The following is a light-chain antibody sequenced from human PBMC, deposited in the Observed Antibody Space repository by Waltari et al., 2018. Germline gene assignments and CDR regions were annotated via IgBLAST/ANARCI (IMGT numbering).Light chain of an antibody. V-gene: IGKV3-15*01. Sequence: EILMTQSPATLSVSPGERATLSCRASQSVSSNLAWYQQKPGQAPRLLIYGASTRATGIPARFSGSGSGTEFTLTISSLQSEDFAVYYCQQYNNWYTFGQGTKLEIK. CDR1: QSVSSN. J-gene: IGKJ2*01. CDR3: QQYNNWYT. CDR2: GAS.